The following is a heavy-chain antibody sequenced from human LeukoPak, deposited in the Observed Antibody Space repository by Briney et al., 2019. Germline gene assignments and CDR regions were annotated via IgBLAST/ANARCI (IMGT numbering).Heavy chain of an antibody. CDR2: IKQDGSEK. Sequence: GGSLRLSCAASGFTFSSYWMSWARQAPGKGLEWVANIKQDGSEKYYVDSVKGRFTISRDNAKNSLYLQMNSLRAEDTAVYYCARDYGGGRFDYWGQGTLVTVSS. J-gene: IGHJ4*02. CDR3: ARDYGGGRFDY. CDR1: GFTFSSYW. D-gene: IGHD3-16*01. V-gene: IGHV3-7*03.